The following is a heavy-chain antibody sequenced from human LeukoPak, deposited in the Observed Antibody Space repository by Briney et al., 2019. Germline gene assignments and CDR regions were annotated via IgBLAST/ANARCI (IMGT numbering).Heavy chain of an antibody. Sequence: SETLSLTCTVSGGSISSSSYYWGWIRQPPGKGLEWLGSIYYSGSTYYNPSLKSRVTISVDTSKNQFSLKLSSVTAADPAVYYCARHEPFYCSGGSCYGFDYWGQGTLVTVSS. D-gene: IGHD2-15*01. J-gene: IGHJ4*02. CDR3: ARHEPFYCSGGSCYGFDY. V-gene: IGHV4-39*01. CDR1: GGSISSSSYY. CDR2: IYYSGST.